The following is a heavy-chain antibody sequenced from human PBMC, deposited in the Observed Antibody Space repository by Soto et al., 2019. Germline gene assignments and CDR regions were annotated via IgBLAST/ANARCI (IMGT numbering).Heavy chain of an antibody. CDR3: ARGLYSGSYYYYYYYYMEV. V-gene: IGHV1-8*01. CDR2: MNPNSGNT. CDR1: GYTFTSYD. J-gene: IGHJ6*03. Sequence: GASVKVSCKASGYTFTSYDIYWVRQATGRGLEWMGWMNPNSGNTGYAQKFQGRVTMTRTTSISTAYMELSSLRSEDTAVYYCARGLYSGSYYYYYYYYMEVWGKGTTVTVSS. D-gene: IGHD3-10*01.